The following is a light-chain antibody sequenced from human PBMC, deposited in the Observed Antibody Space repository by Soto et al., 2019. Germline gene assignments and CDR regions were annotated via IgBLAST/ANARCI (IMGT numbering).Light chain of an antibody. CDR2: GVF. CDR1: QSVRSNY. V-gene: IGKV3-20*01. Sequence: ETVLTQSPGTVSLSPGERATLSCTTSQSVRSNYLAWYQQKPGQAPRLLLYGVFSRATGIPDRFSGSGSGTDFTLTISGLEPEDSAVYYCQHYDGSPQTFCQGTKLEI. J-gene: IGKJ2*01. CDR3: QHYDGSPQT.